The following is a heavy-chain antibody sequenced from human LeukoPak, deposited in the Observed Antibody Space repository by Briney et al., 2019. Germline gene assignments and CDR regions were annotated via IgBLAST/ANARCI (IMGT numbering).Heavy chain of an antibody. V-gene: IGHV3-21*01. CDR1: GFTFSSYS. CDR3: AREFGDYGMDV. J-gene: IGHJ6*02. Sequence: GGSLRLSCAASGFTFSSYSMNWVRQAPGKGLEWVSSISSSSSYIYYADSVKSRFTISRDNAKNSLYLQMNSLRAEDTAVYYCAREFGDYGMDVWGQGTTVTVSS. D-gene: IGHD3-10*01. CDR2: ISSSSSYI.